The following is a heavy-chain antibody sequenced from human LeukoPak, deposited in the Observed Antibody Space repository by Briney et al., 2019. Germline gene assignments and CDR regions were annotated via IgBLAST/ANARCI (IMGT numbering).Heavy chain of an antibody. CDR2: IYYSGST. CDR3: ARGVHHDSSGFDY. Sequence: SETLSLTCTVSGGSISSSSYYWSWIRQPPGKGLEWIGYIYYSGSTNYNPSLKSRVTISVDTSKNQFSLKLSSVTAADTAVYYCARGVHHDSSGFDYWGQGTLVTVSS. V-gene: IGHV4-61*01. J-gene: IGHJ4*02. CDR1: GGSISSSSYY. D-gene: IGHD3-22*01.